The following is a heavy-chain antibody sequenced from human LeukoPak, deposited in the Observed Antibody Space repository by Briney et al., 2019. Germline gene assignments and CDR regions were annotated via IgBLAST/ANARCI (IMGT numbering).Heavy chain of an antibody. CDR2: ISCTGGST. Sequence: WESLRLSCAASGFTFSSYALSWIRQPPGKGLEWVSAISCTGGSTYYADPAKRQFSISRDNSKTTLYLQMNSLTAEDAAVYYCAKDRRIPGYNLGFDYWGQGTLVTVSS. CDR3: AKDRRIPGYNLGFDY. D-gene: IGHD5-24*01. J-gene: IGHJ4*02. V-gene: IGHV3-23*01. CDR1: GFTFSSYA.